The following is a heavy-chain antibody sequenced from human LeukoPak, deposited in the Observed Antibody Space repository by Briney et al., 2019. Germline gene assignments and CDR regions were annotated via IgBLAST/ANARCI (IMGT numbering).Heavy chain of an antibody. CDR2: IYYSGST. D-gene: IGHD4-17*01. V-gene: IGHV4-61*01. Sequence: SETLSLTCTVSGGSISSSSYYWSWIRQPPGTGLEWIGYIYYSGSTNYNPSLKSRVTISVDTSKNQFSLKLSPVTAADTAVYYCARGGYYGDYFDYWGQGTLVTVSS. CDR1: GGSISSSSYY. CDR3: ARGGYYGDYFDY. J-gene: IGHJ4*02.